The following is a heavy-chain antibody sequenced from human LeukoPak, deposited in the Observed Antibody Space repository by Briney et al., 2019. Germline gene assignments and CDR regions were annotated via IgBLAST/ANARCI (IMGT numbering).Heavy chain of an antibody. Sequence: GGSLRLSCAAYGFTFSDYWIDWVRQAPGKGLEWVANIKQDGSEKNYLDSVKGRFTISRDNAKNSLYLQMNNLRAEDTAVYYCARNRGWQQFDYWGQGTLVTVSS. CDR3: ARNRGWQQFDY. J-gene: IGHJ4*02. V-gene: IGHV3-7*01. CDR2: IKQDGSEK. D-gene: IGHD4-23*01. CDR1: GFTFSDYW.